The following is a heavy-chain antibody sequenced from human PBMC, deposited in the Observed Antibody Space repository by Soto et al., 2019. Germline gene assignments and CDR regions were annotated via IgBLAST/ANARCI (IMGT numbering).Heavy chain of an antibody. V-gene: IGHV1-69*13. CDR2: IIPIFGTA. CDR3: ARRGNGIAARFPNWFDP. CDR1: VGTFSSYA. J-gene: IGHJ5*02. D-gene: IGHD6-6*01. Sequence: SVKVSCKASVGTFSSYAISWVRQAPGQGLEWMGGIIPIFGTANYAQKFQGRVTITADESTSTAYMELSSLRSEDTAVYYCARRGNGIAARFPNWFDPWGQGTLVTVSS.